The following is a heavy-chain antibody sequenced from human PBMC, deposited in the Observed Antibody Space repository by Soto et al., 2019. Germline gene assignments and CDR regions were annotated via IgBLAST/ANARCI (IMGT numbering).Heavy chain of an antibody. J-gene: IGHJ4*02. CDR2: ISYDGSNK. Sequence: GGSLRLSCGASGFTFISYGMHWVRQAPGKGLEWVAVISYDGSNKYYADSVKGRFTISRDNSKNTLYLQMNSLRAEDTAVYYCAKSGGMYSSSSRFDYWGQGTLVTVSS. CDR3: AKSGGMYSSSSRFDY. CDR1: GFTFISYG. D-gene: IGHD6-6*01. V-gene: IGHV3-30*18.